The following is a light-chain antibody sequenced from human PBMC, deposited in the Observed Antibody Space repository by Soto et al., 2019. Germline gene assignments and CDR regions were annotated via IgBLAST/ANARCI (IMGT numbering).Light chain of an antibody. J-gene: IGLJ2*01. Sequence: QSVLTQPPSVSGAPGQRVTISCTGSSSNIGAGYDVHWYQQLPGTAPKLLIYGNSNRPSGVPDRFSGSKSGTSASLAITGLQDEDEAGYYCQSYDSSLSVVFGGGTKLTVL. CDR3: QSYDSSLSVV. CDR1: SSNIGAGYD. V-gene: IGLV1-40*01. CDR2: GNS.